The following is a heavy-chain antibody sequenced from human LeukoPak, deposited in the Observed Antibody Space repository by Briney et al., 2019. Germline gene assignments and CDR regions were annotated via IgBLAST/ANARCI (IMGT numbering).Heavy chain of an antibody. V-gene: IGHV3-53*01. CDR1: GINFSDYG. CDR3: AGSSWYAGGNWFDP. J-gene: IGHJ5*02. D-gene: IGHD6-13*01. CDR2: IYSGGST. Sequence: GGSLRLSCAASGINFSDYGMNWVRQAPGKGLEWVSVIYSGGSTYYADSVKGRFTISRDNSKNTLYLQMNSLRAEDTAVYYCAGSSWYAGGNWFDPWGQGTLVTVSS.